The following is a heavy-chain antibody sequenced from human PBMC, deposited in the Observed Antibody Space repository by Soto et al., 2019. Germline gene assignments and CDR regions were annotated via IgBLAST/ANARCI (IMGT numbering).Heavy chain of an antibody. Sequence: GGSLRLSCAASGFTFSSYAMHWVRQAPGKGLEWVAVISYDGSNKYYADSVKGRFTISRDNSKNTLYLQMNSLRAEDTAVYYCARDRGVFGELLSIFDYWGQGTLVTVSS. V-gene: IGHV3-30-3*01. CDR2: ISYDGSNK. J-gene: IGHJ4*02. D-gene: IGHD3-10*02. CDR3: ARDRGVFGELLSIFDY. CDR1: GFTFSSYA.